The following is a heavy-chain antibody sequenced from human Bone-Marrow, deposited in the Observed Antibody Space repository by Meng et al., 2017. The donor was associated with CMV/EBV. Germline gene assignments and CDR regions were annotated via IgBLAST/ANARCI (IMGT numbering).Heavy chain of an antibody. J-gene: IGHJ4*02. D-gene: IGHD1-26*01. V-gene: IGHV3-30*02. CDR3: AKGSSGSPGTDY. CDR2: IRYDGSNK. CDR1: GYTFTSYG. Sequence: SCKASGYTFTSYGMHWVRQAPGKGLEWVAFIRYDGSNKYYADSVKGRFTISRDNSKNTLYLQMNSLRAEDTAVYYCAKGSSGSPGTDYWGQGTLVTVSS.